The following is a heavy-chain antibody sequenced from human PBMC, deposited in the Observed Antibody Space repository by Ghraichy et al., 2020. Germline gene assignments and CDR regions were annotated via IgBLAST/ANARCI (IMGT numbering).Heavy chain of an antibody. J-gene: IGHJ4*02. V-gene: IGHV4-59*01. CDR3: ARYRSGWYGVFDY. CDR2: VYFNGST. Sequence: SETLSLTCSVSGGSMSSSFWGWIRQPPGKGLEWIGYVYFNGSTKYSPSLKSRVTISVDTSKNQFSLKLSSVTAADTAVSFCARYRSGWYGVFDYWGQGALVTVSS. CDR1: GGSMSSSF. D-gene: IGHD6-19*01.